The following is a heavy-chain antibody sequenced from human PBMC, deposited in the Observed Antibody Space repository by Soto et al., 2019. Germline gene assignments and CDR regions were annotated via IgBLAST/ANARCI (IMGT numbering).Heavy chain of an antibody. V-gene: IGHV1-2*04. CDR1: GYTFTGYY. CDR3: ARDVKYGDYSGAFDI. CDR2: INPNSGGT. D-gene: IGHD4-17*01. J-gene: IGHJ3*02. Sequence: ASVKVSCKASGYTFTGYYMHWVRQAPGQGLEWMGWINPNSGGTNYAQKFQGWVTMTRDTSISTAYMELSRLRSDDTAVYYCARDVKYGDYSGAFDIWGQGTMVTVS.